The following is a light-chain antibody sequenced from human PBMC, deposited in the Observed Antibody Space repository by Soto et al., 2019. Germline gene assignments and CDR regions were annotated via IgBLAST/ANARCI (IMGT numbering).Light chain of an antibody. CDR1: QIIGSW. CDR2: KAS. Sequence: DIQLTQSPSTLSASVGDRVTITCRASQIIGSWLAWYQQKPGRAPKPLIYKASTLESGVPSRFSGSESGTEFPLTISSLQPDDFATYYCQQYNSYPYTFGQGTKLEIK. J-gene: IGKJ2*01. V-gene: IGKV1-5*03. CDR3: QQYNSYPYT.